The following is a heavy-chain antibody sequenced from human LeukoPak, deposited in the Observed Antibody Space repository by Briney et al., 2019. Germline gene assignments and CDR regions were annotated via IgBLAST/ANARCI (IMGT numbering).Heavy chain of an antibody. CDR3: ARAVSPYYYYYMDV. V-gene: IGHV1-8*03. CDR1: GYTFTSYD. Sequence: ASVKVSCKASGYTFTSYDINWVRQATGQGLEWMGWMNPNSGNTGYAQKFQGRVTITRNTSISTAYMELSSLRSEDTAVYYCARAVSPYYYYYMDVWGKGTTVTASS. CDR2: MNPNSGNT. D-gene: IGHD3-22*01. J-gene: IGHJ6*03.